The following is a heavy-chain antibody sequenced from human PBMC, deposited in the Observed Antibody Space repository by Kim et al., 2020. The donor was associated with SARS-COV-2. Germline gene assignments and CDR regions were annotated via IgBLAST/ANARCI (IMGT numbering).Heavy chain of an antibody. D-gene: IGHD2-21*01. J-gene: IGHJ4*02. CDR1: GYTFRNYN. Sequence: ASVKVSCKASGYTFRNYNVGWVRQAPGQGLEWMGWINVDKGSINLAQNFQGRVTLSTDTSTSTVHMELRSLKSDDTAVYYCARDQLVARRDGAYDSWGQG. CDR3: ARDQLVARRDGAYDS. V-gene: IGHV1-18*01. CDR2: INVDKGSI.